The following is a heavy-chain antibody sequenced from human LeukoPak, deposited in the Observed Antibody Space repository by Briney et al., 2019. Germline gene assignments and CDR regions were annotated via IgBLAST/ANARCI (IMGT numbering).Heavy chain of an antibody. CDR1: GYTFTGYY. Sequence: ASVKVSCKASGYTFTGYYMHWVRQAPGQGLEWMGRINPNSGGTNYAQKFQGRVTMTRDTSISTAYMELSRLRSDDTAVHYCARVSSGSHFDYWGQGTLVTVSS. D-gene: IGHD1-26*01. V-gene: IGHV1-2*06. CDR3: ARVSSGSHFDY. J-gene: IGHJ4*02. CDR2: INPNSGGT.